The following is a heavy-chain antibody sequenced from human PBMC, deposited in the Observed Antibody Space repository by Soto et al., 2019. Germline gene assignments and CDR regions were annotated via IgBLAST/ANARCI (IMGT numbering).Heavy chain of an antibody. CDR2: ISSSSSYI. V-gene: IGHV3-21*01. CDR1: GFTFSSYS. Sequence: PGGSLRLSCAASGFTFSSYSMNWVRQAPGKGLEWVSSISSSSSYIYYADSVKGRFTISRDNAKNSLYLQMNSLRAEDTAVYYCARDTSSSNRTPYYYYGMDVWGQGTTVTVSS. CDR3: ARDTSSSNRTPYYYYGMDV. J-gene: IGHJ6*02. D-gene: IGHD6-6*01.